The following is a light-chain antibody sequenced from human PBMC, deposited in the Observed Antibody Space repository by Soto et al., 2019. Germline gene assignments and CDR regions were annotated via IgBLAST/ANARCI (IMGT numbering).Light chain of an antibody. CDR2: DAY. V-gene: IGKV3-11*01. CDR1: QSFRGL. CDR3: QQRHMWPIT. J-gene: IGKJ5*01. Sequence: EVVLTQSPVTLSLSPRDRATLSCRASQSFRGLLAWYQQKPGQAPRLLIYDAYNRATGIPPRFSGSGSGTDFTLTISRLEPDFSAVYYCQQRHMWPITFGQGTRLEIK.